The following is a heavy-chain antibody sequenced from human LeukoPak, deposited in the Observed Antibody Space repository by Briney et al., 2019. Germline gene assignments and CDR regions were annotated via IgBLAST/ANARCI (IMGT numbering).Heavy chain of an antibody. CDR2: IPYDGSNK. D-gene: IGHD3-10*01. Sequence: GGSLRLSCAGSGFTFSNYSINWVRQAPGKGLEWEAFIPYDGSNKFYADSVKGRFTISRDNSKNTLYLQMNSLRAEDTAVYYCAKGVGGSANYYYMDVWGKGTTVTVSS. J-gene: IGHJ6*03. CDR1: GFTFSNYS. CDR3: AKGVGGSANYYYMDV. V-gene: IGHV3-30*02.